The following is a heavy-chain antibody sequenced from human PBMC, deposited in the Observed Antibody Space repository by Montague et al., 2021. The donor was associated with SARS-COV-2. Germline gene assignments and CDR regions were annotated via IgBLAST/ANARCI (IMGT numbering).Heavy chain of an antibody. J-gene: IGHJ3*02. Sequence: SETLSLTCTVSGGSISSYYWSWIRQPPGKGLEWIGYISYSGGTKYNPSLKRRVTISEGTSENHFSLKLSSVTAADAAVYFCARGPRYCSSTGCPPAFDIWGQGTMVTVSS. CDR1: GGSISSYY. V-gene: IGHV4-59*01. CDR2: ISYSGGT. D-gene: IGHD2-2*01. CDR3: ARGPRYCSSTGCPPAFDI.